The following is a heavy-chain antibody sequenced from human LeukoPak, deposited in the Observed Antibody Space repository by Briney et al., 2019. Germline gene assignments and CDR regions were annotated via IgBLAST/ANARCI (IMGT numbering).Heavy chain of an antibody. CDR2: IYYSGST. V-gene: IGHV4-59*01. CDR1: GGSISSYY. Sequence: SENLSLTCTVSGGSISSYYWSWIRQPPGKGLEWIGYIYYSGSTNYNPSLKSRVTISVDTSKNQFSLKLSSVTAADTAVYYCARGFRGYSYGLNYWGQGTLVTVSS. D-gene: IGHD5-18*01. J-gene: IGHJ4*02. CDR3: ARGFRGYSYGLNY.